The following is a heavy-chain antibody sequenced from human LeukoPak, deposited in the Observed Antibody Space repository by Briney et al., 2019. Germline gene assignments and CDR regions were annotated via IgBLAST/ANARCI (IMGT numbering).Heavy chain of an antibody. D-gene: IGHD6-13*01. J-gene: IGHJ4*02. Sequence: TSETLSLTCAVYGGSFSGSYWSWIRQPPGKGLEWIGEVIHRGSPTYNPSLKSRVTMSIDTSKNQFSLKLTSVTAADAAVYYCASAPYTNSADFWGPGTLVTVSS. V-gene: IGHV4-34*12. CDR1: GGSFSGSY. CDR2: VIHRGSP. CDR3: ASAPYTNSADF.